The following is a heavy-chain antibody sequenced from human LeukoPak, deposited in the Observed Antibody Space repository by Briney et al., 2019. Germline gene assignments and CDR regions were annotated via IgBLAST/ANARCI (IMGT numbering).Heavy chain of an antibody. CDR3: ARLIKWSSDY. CDR1: GFTVSSNY. D-gene: IGHD2-15*01. J-gene: IGHJ4*02. V-gene: IGHV3-53*04. CDR2: IYSGDTT. Sequence: PGGSLRLSCAASGFTVSSNYMSWVRQAPGKGLEWVSVIYSGDTTYYADSVKDRFTISRHNSRNTLYLQMNSLRTEDTAMYYCARLIKWSSDYWGQGTLVTVSS.